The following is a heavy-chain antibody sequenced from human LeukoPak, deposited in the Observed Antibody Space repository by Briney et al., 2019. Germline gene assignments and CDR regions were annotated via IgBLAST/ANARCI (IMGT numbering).Heavy chain of an antibody. D-gene: IGHD1-20*01. CDR1: GFTFDDYA. CDR2: ISWNSGSI. CDR3: ARLGDFITGTNQFDY. V-gene: IGHV3-9*01. J-gene: IGHJ4*02. Sequence: GGSLRLSCAASGFTFDDYAMHWVRQAPGKGLEWVSGISWNSGSIGYADSVKGRFTISRDNSKNTLYLQMNSLRAEDTAVYYCARLGDFITGTNQFDYWGQGTLVTVSS.